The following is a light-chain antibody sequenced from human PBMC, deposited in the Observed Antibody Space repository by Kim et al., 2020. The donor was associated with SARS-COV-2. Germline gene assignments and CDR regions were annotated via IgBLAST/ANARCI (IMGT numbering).Light chain of an antibody. CDR2: YKSDSDK. CDR3: MMSYSGAWG. V-gene: IGLV5-45*02. Sequence: QPVLTQPSSLSASPGASASLTCTLRSGINVGTYKIYWYQQKPGSPPQYLLRYKSDSDKHQGSGVPSRFSGSKDASANAGILLISGLQSEDEADYYCMMSYSGAWGVGGGTQLTVL. CDR1: SGINVGTYK. J-gene: IGLJ2*01.